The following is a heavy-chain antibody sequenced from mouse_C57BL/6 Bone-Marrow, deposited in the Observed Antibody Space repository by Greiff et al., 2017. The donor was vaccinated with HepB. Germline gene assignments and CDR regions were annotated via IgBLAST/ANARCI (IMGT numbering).Heavy chain of an antibody. Sequence: DVQLQESGPELVKPGASVKIPCKASGYTFTDYNMDWVKQSHGKSLEWIGDINPNNGGTIYNQKFKGKATLTVDKSSSTAYMELRSLTSEDTAVYYCARRERTVVAPFDYWGQGTTRTVSS. CDR1: GYTFTDYN. V-gene: IGHV1-18*01. D-gene: IGHD1-1*01. CDR2: INPNNGGT. J-gene: IGHJ2*01. CDR3: ARRERTVVAPFDY.